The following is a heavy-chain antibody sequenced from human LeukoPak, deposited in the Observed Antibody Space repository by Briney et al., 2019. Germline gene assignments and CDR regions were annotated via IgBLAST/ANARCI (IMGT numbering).Heavy chain of an antibody. D-gene: IGHD4-17*01. CDR3: ARAGYGDSDFDY. Sequence: SETLSLTCTVSGYSISTSYYWGWIRQPPGKGLEWIGSIYHSGNTYYNPSLKSRVTISVDASKNQFSLKLNSVTAADTAVYYCARAGYGDSDFDYWGQGTLVTVSS. CDR2: IYHSGNT. CDR1: GYSISTSYY. J-gene: IGHJ4*02. V-gene: IGHV4-38-2*02.